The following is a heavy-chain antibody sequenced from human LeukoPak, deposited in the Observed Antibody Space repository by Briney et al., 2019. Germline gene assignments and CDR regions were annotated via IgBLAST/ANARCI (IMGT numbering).Heavy chain of an antibody. CDR2: VFNSMTT. CDR3: PRVSDETSGYSLAY. CDR1: GGSISDYY. V-gene: IGHV4-4*07. J-gene: IGHJ4*02. D-gene: IGHD3-22*01. Sequence: PSETLSLTCTVSGGSISDYYWSWIRQPAGKGLEWIGRVFNSMTTNYNPSLKSRVTMSVDTSKNQFSLKLSSVTVAATALYSCPRVSDETSGYSLAYWGQGPLVTVSS.